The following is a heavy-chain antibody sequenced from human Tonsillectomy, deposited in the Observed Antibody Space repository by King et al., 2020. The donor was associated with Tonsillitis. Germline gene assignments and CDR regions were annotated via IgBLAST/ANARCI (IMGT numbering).Heavy chain of an antibody. J-gene: IGHJ3*02. Sequence: VQLQQWGAGLLKPSETLSLPCAVYGGSFSGYYWSWIRQPPGKGLEWIGEINHSGSTNYNPSLKSRVTISVDTSKNQFSLKLSSVTAADTAVYYCARVWSSGYYDAFDIWGQGTMVTVSS. V-gene: IGHV4-34*01. CDR2: INHSGST. CDR3: ARVWSSGYYDAFDI. CDR1: GGSFSGYY. D-gene: IGHD3-3*01.